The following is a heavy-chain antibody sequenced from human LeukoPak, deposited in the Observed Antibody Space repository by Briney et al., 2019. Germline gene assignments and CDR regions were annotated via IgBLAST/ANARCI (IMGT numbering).Heavy chain of an antibody. D-gene: IGHD3-10*01. V-gene: IGHV4-39*06. CDR1: GGSISSSSYY. CDR3: ARVGSGRTFDY. CDR2: IYYSGST. J-gene: IGHJ4*02. Sequence: SETLSLTCTVSGGSISSSSYYWGWIRQPPGKGLEWIVSIYYSGSTHYNPSLKSRVTISVETSKNHFPLKLSSVTAADTAVYYCARVGSGRTFDYWGQGTLVTVSS.